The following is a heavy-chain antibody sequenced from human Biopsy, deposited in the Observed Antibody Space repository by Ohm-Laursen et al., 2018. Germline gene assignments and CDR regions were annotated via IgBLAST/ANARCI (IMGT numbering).Heavy chain of an antibody. CDR1: GFTFSDYY. CDR3: ARDGAGSYHDY. V-gene: IGHV3-11*01. J-gene: IGHJ4*02. Sequence: SLRLSCTASGFTFSDYYMSWIRQAPGKGLEWLSYISGSGTTIFYADSVKGRFTVSRDNAKNSLYLQMNSLTVEDNAVYYCARDGAGSYHDYWGQGTLVTVSS. D-gene: IGHD3-10*01. CDR2: ISGSGTTI.